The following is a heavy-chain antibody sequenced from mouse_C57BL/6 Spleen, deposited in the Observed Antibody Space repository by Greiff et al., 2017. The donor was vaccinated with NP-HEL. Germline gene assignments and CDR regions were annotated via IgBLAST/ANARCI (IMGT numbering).Heavy chain of an antibody. CDR3: ARDYYYGSSYSAWFAY. Sequence: VQLQQSGPELVKPGASVKIPCKASGYTFTDYNMDWVKQSHGKSLEWIGDINPNNGGTIYNQKFKGKATLTVDKSSSTAYMELRSLTSEDTAVYYCARDYYYGSSYSAWFAYWGQGTLVTVSA. V-gene: IGHV1-18*01. D-gene: IGHD1-1*01. J-gene: IGHJ3*01. CDR1: GYTFTDYN. CDR2: INPNNGGT.